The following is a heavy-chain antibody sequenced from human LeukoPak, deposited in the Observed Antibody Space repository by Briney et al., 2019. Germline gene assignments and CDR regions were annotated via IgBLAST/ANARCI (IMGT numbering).Heavy chain of an antibody. CDR1: GFSFRNYW. J-gene: IGHJ2*01. CDR3: ARADAQTTVTTSRYWYFDL. V-gene: IGHV4-4*02. D-gene: IGHD4-17*01. Sequence: GSLRLSCAASGFSFRNYWMSWVRQPPGKGLEWIGEIYHSGSTNYNPSLKSRVTISVDKSKNQFSLKLSSVTAADTAVYYCARADAQTTVTTSRYWYFDLWGRGTLVTVSS. CDR2: IYHSGST.